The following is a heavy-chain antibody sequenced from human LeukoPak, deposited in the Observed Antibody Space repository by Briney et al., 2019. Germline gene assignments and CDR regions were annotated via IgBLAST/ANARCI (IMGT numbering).Heavy chain of an antibody. V-gene: IGHV1-69*05. D-gene: IGHD6-13*01. J-gene: IGHJ5*02. Sequence: GASVKVSCKASGGTFSNYAISWVRQAPGQGLEWMGRIIPIFGTANYAQKFQGRVTITTDESTSTAYMELGSLRSEDTAVYYCARADLAYIAAAGTVGNWFDPWGQGTLVTVSS. CDR3: ARADLAYIAAAGTVGNWFDP. CDR1: GGTFSNYA. CDR2: IIPIFGTA.